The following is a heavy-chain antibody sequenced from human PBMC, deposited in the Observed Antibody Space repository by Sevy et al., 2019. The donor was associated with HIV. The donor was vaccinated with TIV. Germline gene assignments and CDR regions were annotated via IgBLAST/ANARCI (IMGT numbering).Heavy chain of an antibody. J-gene: IGHJ4*02. CDR1: GGSVSSYY. D-gene: IGHD4-17*01. Sequence: GSLRLSCTVSGGSVSSYYWSRIRQPAGKGLEWIGRIYPSGRTNYNPSLKSRVTMSVDTSKNQFSLKMSSVTAADTAAYFCARDYYGDYGWVVDYWGQGTLVTVSS. CDR2: IYPSGRT. V-gene: IGHV4-4*07. CDR3: ARDYYGDYGWVVDY.